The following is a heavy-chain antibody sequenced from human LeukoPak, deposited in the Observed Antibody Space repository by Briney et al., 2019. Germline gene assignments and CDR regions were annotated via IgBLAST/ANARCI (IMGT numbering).Heavy chain of an antibody. Sequence: SETLSLTCAVSGGSISSGGYSWNWIRQPPGKGLEWIAYIYHSGSTYYNPSLGTRGTISVDRSKNQFSLKLSSVTAADTAVYYCARGTCSGGSCYYAWYYFDYWGQGTLVTVSS. CDR2: IYHSGST. CDR3: ARGTCSGGSCYYAWYYFDY. J-gene: IGHJ4*02. D-gene: IGHD2-15*01. V-gene: IGHV4-30-2*01. CDR1: GGSISSGGYS.